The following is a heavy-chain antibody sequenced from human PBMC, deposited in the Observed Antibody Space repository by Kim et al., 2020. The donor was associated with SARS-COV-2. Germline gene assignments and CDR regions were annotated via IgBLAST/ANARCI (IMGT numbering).Heavy chain of an antibody. J-gene: IGHJ4*02. D-gene: IGHD1-7*01. V-gene: IGHV3-23*01. Sequence: YSDACVKGRSTISRDNSKTPLYLQMNSLRAEYTAVYYCAKLNWDWLDYYWGQGTLVTVSS. CDR3: AKLNWDWLDYY.